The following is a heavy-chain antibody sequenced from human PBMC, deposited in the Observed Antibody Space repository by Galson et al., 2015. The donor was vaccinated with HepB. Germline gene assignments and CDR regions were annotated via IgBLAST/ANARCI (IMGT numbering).Heavy chain of an antibody. Sequence: SLRLSCAASGFTFSSYSMNWVRQAPGKGLEWVSSISSSSSYIYYADSVKGRFTISRDNAKNSLYLQMNSLRAEDTAVYYCARVVSNSWYTNWFDPWGQGTLVTVSS. D-gene: IGHD6-13*01. V-gene: IGHV3-21*01. J-gene: IGHJ5*02. CDR1: GFTFSSYS. CDR2: ISSSSSYI. CDR3: ARVVSNSWYTNWFDP.